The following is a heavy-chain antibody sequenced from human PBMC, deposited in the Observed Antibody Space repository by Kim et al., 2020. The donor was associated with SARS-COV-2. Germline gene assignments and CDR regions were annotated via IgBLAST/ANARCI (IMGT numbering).Heavy chain of an antibody. V-gene: IGHV1-2*02. D-gene: IGHD4-4*01. CDR2: INPNSGGT. CDR1: GYTFTGYY. Sequence: ASVKVSCKASGYTFTGYYMHWVRQAPGQGLEWMGWINPNSGGTNYAQKFQGRVTMTRDTSISTAYMELSRLRSDDTAVYYCARDPHDYIAPGDDAFDIWGQGTMVTVSS. J-gene: IGHJ3*02. CDR3: ARDPHDYIAPGDDAFDI.